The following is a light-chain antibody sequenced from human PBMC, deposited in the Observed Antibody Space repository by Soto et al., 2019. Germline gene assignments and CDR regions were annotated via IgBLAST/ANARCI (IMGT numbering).Light chain of an antibody. J-gene: IGKJ1*01. V-gene: IGKV3-20*01. CDR1: QSVSNNY. CDR3: QQYGSSGT. CDR2: GAS. Sequence: IVFTQSPFTLSLSPVERATLSCSASQSVSNNYLAWYQQKPGQAPRLLIYGASNRATCIPDRFSGSGSGTDFTLTISRLEPEDFAVYYCQQYGSSGTFGQGTKVDIK.